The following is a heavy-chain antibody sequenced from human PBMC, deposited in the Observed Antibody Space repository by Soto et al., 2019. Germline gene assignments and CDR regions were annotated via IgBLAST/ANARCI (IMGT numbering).Heavy chain of an antibody. J-gene: IGHJ4*02. CDR1: GGSFGGYY. D-gene: IGHD2-21*02. CDR3: ASPSVDCGGDCYYFGY. CDR2: INHSGST. Sequence: PSETLSLTCGVYGGSFGGYYWSWIRQPPGKGLEWIGEINHSGSTNYNPSLKSRVTISIDTSKNQFSLKLTSVTAADTAMYYCASPSVDCGGDCYYFGYWGQGTLVTVSS. V-gene: IGHV4-34*01.